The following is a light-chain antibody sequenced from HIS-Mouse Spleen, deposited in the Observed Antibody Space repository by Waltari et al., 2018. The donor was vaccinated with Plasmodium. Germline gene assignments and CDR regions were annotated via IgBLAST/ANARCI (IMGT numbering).Light chain of an antibody. CDR1: SSDVGSYNL. J-gene: IGLJ3*02. CDR3: CSYAGSSTFV. V-gene: IGLV2-23*03. CDR2: EGS. Sequence: QSALTQPASVSGSPGQSITIPCPGTSSDVGSYNLLSWYQQHPGKAPKLMIYEGSNRPSGVSNRFSGSKSGNTASLTISGLQAEDEADYYCCSYAGSSTFVFGGGTKLTVL.